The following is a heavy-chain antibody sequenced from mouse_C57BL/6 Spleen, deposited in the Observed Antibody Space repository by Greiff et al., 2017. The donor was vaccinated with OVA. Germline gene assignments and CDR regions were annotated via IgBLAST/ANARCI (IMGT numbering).Heavy chain of an antibody. Sequence: QVHVMQSGAELVKPGASVKISCKASGYAFSSYSMNWVKQRPGKGLEWIGPIYPGGGDTNYNGKFKGKATLTADKSSSTDYMQLSSLTSEDSAVYFCARRDYGNYGYAMDYWGQGTSVTVSS. CDR3: ARRDYGNYGYAMDY. CDR2: IYPGGGDT. CDR1: GYAFSSYS. D-gene: IGHD2-1*01. V-gene: IGHV1-80*01. J-gene: IGHJ4*01.